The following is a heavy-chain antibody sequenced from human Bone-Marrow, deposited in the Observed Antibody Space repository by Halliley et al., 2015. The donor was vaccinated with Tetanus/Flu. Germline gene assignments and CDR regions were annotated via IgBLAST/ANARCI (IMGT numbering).Heavy chain of an antibody. J-gene: IGHJ6*01. Sequence: GLVKPSGTLSLTCAVSGGSIDSAHWWSWVRQSPRKGLEWIGEIYFSGSTNYNPSLKSRVTISLDKSKNQFSLNLSSVTAADTALYYCARVGDSGFGARSYGLDVWGQGTMVTVSS. CDR3: ARVGDSGFGARSYGLDV. CDR2: IYFSGST. V-gene: IGHV4-4*02. CDR1: GGSIDSAHW. D-gene: IGHD3-16*01.